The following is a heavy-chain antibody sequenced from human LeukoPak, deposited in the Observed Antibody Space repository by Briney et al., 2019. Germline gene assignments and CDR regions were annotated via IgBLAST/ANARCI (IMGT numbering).Heavy chain of an antibody. CDR3: ARTLYYYDSSGYYLSMVWPFDY. V-gene: IGHV4-4*07. Sequence: PSETLSLTCTVSGGSISSYYWSWIRQPAGKGLEWIGRIYTSGSTNYNPSLKSRVTISVDTSKNQFSLKLSSVTAADTAVYYCARTLYYYDSSGYYLSMVWPFDYWGQGTLVTVSS. J-gene: IGHJ4*02. D-gene: IGHD3-22*01. CDR1: GGSISSYY. CDR2: IYTSGST.